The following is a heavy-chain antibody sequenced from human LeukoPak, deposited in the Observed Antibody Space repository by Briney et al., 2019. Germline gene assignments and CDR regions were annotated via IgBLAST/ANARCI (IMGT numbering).Heavy chain of an antibody. CDR2: ISSSSSYI. D-gene: IGHD3-22*01. Sequence: GGSLRLSCAASGFTFSSYSMNWVRQAPGKGLKWVSSISSSSSYIYYADSVKGRFTISRDNAKNSLYLQMNSLRAEDTAVYYCARGLRKYYDSSGYSSWGQGTLVTVSS. CDR3: ARGLRKYYDSSGYSS. J-gene: IGHJ5*02. CDR1: GFTFSSYS. V-gene: IGHV3-21*01.